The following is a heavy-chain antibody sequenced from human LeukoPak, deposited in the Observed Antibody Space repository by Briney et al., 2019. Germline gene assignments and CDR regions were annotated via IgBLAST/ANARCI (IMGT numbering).Heavy chain of an antibody. J-gene: IGHJ3*02. CDR3: AKALRGTHDAFDI. Sequence: GGSLRLSCAASGFTFSSYAMHWVRQAPGKGLEWVSGLSVSGGSRYYADSVKGRFTISRDNSKDTLYLQMSSLRVEDTAIYYCAKALRGTHDAFDIWGQGTMVTVSS. CDR1: GFTFSSYA. CDR2: LSVSGGSR. D-gene: IGHD3-16*01. V-gene: IGHV3-23*01.